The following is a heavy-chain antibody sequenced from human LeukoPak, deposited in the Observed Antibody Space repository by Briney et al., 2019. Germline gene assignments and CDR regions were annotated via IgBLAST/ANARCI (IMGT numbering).Heavy chain of an antibody. CDR1: GGSISSYY. Sequence: SETLSLTCTVSGGSISSYYWSWIRQPPGKGLEWNGYIYYSGSTNYNPSLKSRVTISVDTSKNQFSLKLSSVTAADTAVYYCARRVEEVPAAFGFDPWGQGTLVTVSS. J-gene: IGHJ5*02. CDR3: ARRVEEVPAAFGFDP. V-gene: IGHV4-59*01. D-gene: IGHD2-2*01. CDR2: IYYSGST.